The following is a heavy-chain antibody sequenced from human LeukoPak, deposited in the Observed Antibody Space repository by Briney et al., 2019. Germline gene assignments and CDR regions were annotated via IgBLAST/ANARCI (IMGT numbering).Heavy chain of an antibody. J-gene: IGHJ4*02. CDR1: GDSVSNYTTA. V-gene: IGHV6-1*01. CDR2: TYYRSKWYN. CDR3: AKGDYFDS. Sequence: SQTLSLTCAISGDSVSNYTTAWNWLRQSPSRGLEWLGRTYYRSKWYNDYAVSAKSRITINPDTSKNQFSLQLNSVTPEDTAVYFCAKGDYFDSWGQGTLVTVSS.